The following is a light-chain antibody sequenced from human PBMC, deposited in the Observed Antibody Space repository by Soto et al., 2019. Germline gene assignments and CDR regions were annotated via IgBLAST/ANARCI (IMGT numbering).Light chain of an antibody. CDR3: QHYNSYSEA. CDR2: KAS. Sequence: ESPMTQSRSTLSGSVGDRVTITCRASQTISSWLAWYQQKPGKAPKLLIYKASTLKSGVPSRFSGSGSGTEFTLTISSLQPDDFATYYCQHYNSYSEAFGQGTKVE. V-gene: IGKV1-5*03. J-gene: IGKJ1*01. CDR1: QTISSW.